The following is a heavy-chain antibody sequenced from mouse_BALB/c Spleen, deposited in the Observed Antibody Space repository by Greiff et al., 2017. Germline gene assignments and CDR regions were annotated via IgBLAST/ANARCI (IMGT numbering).Heavy chain of an antibody. Sequence: VQLQQSGAELVKPGASVKLSCTASGFNIKDSYIHWVKQRPEQGLEWIGRIDPANGNTKYDPKFQGKATITADTSSNTAYLQLSSLTSEDTAVHYCARREGNCEAWFAYWGQGTLVTVSA. CDR1: GFNIKDSY. CDR2: IDPANGNT. J-gene: IGHJ3*01. CDR3: ARREGNCEAWFAY. V-gene: IGHV14-3*02. D-gene: IGHD2-1*01.